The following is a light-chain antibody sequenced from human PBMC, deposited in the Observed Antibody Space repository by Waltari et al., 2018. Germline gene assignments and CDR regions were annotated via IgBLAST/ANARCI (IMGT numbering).Light chain of an antibody. CDR2: ADN. V-gene: IGLV1-40*01. J-gene: IGLJ3*02. CDR3: QSYDSSLSGPWV. Sequence: TISCTGSSSNIGAGNDIHWYQQLPGTAPKLLIYADNNRPSGVPDRFSGSKSGTSASLAITGLQAEDEADYYCQSYDSSLSGPWVFGGGTKLTVL. CDR1: SSNIGAGND.